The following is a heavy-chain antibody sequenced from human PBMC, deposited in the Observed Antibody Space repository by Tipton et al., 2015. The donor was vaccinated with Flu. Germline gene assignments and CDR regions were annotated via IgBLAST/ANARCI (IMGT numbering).Heavy chain of an antibody. V-gene: IGHV2-5*02. J-gene: IGHJ6*02. CDR2: IYYDDDK. CDR3: AHVREVADTYYFYGMDV. CDR1: GFSLTTSGVS. Sequence: LVKPTQTLTLTCTFSGFSLTTSGVSVGWIRQPPGKALEWLALIYYDDDKRYSPSLKNRLTITKDTSKNQVVLTMTHMDPVDTATYYCAHVREVADTYYFYGMDVWGQGTTVTVSS. D-gene: IGHD6-19*01.